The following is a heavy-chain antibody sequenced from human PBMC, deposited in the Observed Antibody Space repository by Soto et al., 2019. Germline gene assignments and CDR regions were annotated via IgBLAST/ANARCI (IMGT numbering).Heavy chain of an antibody. J-gene: IGHJ5*02. CDR2: MNTYNANT. Sequence: ASVKVSCKTSGYSFLNYGIGWVRQAPGQGLEWMGWMNTYNANTKYSQNFQGRVTLTSDTSASTAYMDLSSLTSEDTAIYYCARAISGYVTWGQGTLVTVSS. V-gene: IGHV1-18*01. CDR1: GYSFLNYG. D-gene: IGHD3-22*01. CDR3: ARAISGYVT.